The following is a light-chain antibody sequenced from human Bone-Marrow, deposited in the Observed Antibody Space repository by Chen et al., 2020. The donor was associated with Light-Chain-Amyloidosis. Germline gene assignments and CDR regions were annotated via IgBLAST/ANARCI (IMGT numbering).Light chain of an antibody. CDR2: RDT. J-gene: IGLJ2*01. CDR3: QSADSSGTYEVI. V-gene: IGLV3-25*03. Sequence: YELTQPPSGAVSPGQTARLTCSGDDLPTKYAYWYQQKPGQAPVLVIHRDTERPSGISERFSGSSSGTTATLTISGVQAEDEADYHCQSADSSGTYEVIFGGGTKLTVL. CDR1: DLPTKY.